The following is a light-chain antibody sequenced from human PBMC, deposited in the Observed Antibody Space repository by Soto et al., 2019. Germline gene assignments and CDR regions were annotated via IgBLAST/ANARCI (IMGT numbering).Light chain of an antibody. CDR1: QSVANY. J-gene: IGKJ2*01. V-gene: IGKV3-11*01. CDR3: QQRSDWPPYT. CDR2: AAS. Sequence: EIVLTQSPATLSSSPGERATLSCRASQSVANYLAWYQQKPGQAPRLLIYAASNRATGIPARFSGSGSGTDFTLTISSLEPEDFAVYYCQQRSDWPPYTFGQGTKVDIK.